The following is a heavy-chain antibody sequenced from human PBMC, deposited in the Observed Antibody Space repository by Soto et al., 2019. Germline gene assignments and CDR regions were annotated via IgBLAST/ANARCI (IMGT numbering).Heavy chain of an antibody. D-gene: IGHD3-3*01. V-gene: IGHV1-69*04. Sequence: SVKVSCKASGGTFSSYTISWVRQAPGQGLEWMGRIIPILGIANYAQKFQGRVTITADKSTSTAYMELSSLRSEDTAVYYCARDVTSDFWSGYSGYYFDYWGQGTLVTVSS. CDR2: IIPILGIA. CDR1: GGTFSSYT. J-gene: IGHJ4*02. CDR3: ARDVTSDFWSGYSGYYFDY.